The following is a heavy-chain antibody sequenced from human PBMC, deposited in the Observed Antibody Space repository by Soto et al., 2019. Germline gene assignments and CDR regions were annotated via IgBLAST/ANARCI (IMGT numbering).Heavy chain of an antibody. Sequence: QVQLQESGPGLVKPSQTLSLTCTVSGGSISSGDYYWSWLRQPPGKGLEWIGYIYYSGSTYYHPSLKSRVTISVDTSKNQFSLKLRSVTAADTAVYYWARDVYGGYYYYGMDVWGQGTTVTVSS. V-gene: IGHV4-30-4*01. CDR3: ARDVYGGYYYYGMDV. D-gene: IGHD3-10*01. CDR2: IYYSGST. J-gene: IGHJ6*02. CDR1: GGSISSGDYY.